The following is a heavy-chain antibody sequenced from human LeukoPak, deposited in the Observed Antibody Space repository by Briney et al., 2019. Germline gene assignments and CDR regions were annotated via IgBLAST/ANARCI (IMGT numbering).Heavy chain of an antibody. Sequence: SETLSLTCTVSGGSISSYYWSWIRQPPGKGLEWIGYIYYSGSTNYNPSLKSRVTISVDTSKNQFSLKLSSVTAADTAVYYCARDSGSFDYWGQGTLVTVSS. V-gene: IGHV4-59*01. CDR2: IYYSGST. J-gene: IGHJ4*02. CDR3: ARDSGSFDY. CDR1: GGSISSYY. D-gene: IGHD3-10*01.